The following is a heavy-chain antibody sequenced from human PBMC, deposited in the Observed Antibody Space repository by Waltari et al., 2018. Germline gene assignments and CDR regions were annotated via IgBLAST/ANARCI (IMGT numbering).Heavy chain of an antibody. CDR2: ISTSGSA. Sequence: VQLQESGPGLVKPSETLSLTCTVSGGSVTSYFWSWVRQPAGKGLEWVGRISTSGSANYSPSLESRVTMSVDRSENQVSLNLHSVTAADTAICYCARETGTGYYPNYFDYWGQGTPVTVSS. J-gene: IGHJ4*02. D-gene: IGHD1-26*01. V-gene: IGHV4-4*07. CDR1: GGSVTSYF. CDR3: ARETGTGYYPNYFDY.